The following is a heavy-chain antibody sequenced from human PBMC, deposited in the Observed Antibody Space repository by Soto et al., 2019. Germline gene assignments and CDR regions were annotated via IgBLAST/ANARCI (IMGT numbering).Heavy chain of an antibody. CDR2: ISYDGSNK. J-gene: IGHJ3*02. V-gene: IGHV3-30*18. D-gene: IGHD4-17*01. CDR3: AKRIVSVTTPAWSDDAFDI. CDR1: GFTFSSYG. Sequence: QVQLVESGGGVVQPGRSLRLSCAASGFTFSSYGMHWVRQAPGKGLEWVAVISYDGSNKYYADSVKGRFTISRDNSKNTLYLQMNSLRAEDTAVYYCAKRIVSVTTPAWSDDAFDIWGQGTMVTVSS.